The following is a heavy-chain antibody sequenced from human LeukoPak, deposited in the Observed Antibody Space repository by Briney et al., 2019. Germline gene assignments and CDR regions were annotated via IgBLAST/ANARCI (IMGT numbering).Heavy chain of an antibody. J-gene: IGHJ6*02. Sequence: PSETLSLTCAVYGGSFSGYHWSWIRQPPGKGLEWIGEINHSGSTNYNPSLKSRVTISVDTSKNQFSLKLSSVTAADTAVYYCARDHYYDSSGYSQYHGMDVWGQGTTVTVSS. CDR2: INHSGST. D-gene: IGHD3-22*01. CDR3: ARDHYYDSSGYSQYHGMDV. CDR1: GGSFSGYH. V-gene: IGHV4-34*01.